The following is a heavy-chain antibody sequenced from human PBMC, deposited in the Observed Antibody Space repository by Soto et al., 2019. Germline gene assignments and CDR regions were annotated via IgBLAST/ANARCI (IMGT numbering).Heavy chain of an antibody. CDR3: ARFNSGYVWIQLWYRHPVYYFDY. J-gene: IGHJ4*02. CDR1: GGSFSGYY. D-gene: IGHD5-18*01. Sequence: PSETLSLTCAVYGGSFSGYYWSWIRQPPGKGLEWIGEINHSGSTNYNPSLKSRVTISVDTSKNQFSLKLSSVTAADTAVYYCARFNSGYVWIQLWYRHPVYYFDYWGQGTLVTVSS. CDR2: INHSGST. V-gene: IGHV4-34*01.